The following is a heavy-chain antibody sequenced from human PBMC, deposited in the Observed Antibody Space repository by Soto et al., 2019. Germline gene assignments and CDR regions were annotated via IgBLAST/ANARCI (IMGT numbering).Heavy chain of an antibody. CDR3: ARGSYGDYVSYYYYMDV. D-gene: IGHD4-17*01. Sequence: PSETLSLTCTVSGGSISSGGYYWSWIRQHPGKGLEWIGYIYYSGSTYYNPSLKSRVTISVDTSKNQFSLKLSSVTAADTAVYYCARGSYGDYVSYYYYMDVWGKGTTVTSP. J-gene: IGHJ6*03. CDR2: IYYSGST. V-gene: IGHV4-31*03. CDR1: GGSISSGGYY.